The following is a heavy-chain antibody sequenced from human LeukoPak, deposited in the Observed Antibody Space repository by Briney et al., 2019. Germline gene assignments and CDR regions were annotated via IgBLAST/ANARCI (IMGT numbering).Heavy chain of an antibody. CDR2: IDSDGSST. CDR3: ARVRSSGWSYFDY. D-gene: IGHD6-19*01. J-gene: IGHJ4*02. CDR1: GFTFSSYW. V-gene: IGHV3-74*01. Sequence: PGGSLRLSCAASGFTFSSYWMHWVRQAPGKGLVRVSRIDSDGSSTSYADSVKGRFTISRDNAKNTEYLQMNSLRAEDTAVYYCARVRSSGWSYFDYWGQGTLVTVSS.